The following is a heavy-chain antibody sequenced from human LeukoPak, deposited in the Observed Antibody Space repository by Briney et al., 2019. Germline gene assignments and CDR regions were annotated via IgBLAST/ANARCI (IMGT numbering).Heavy chain of an antibody. CDR2: INSDGSST. CDR3: ARDKGYCSGGSCYSGYYYYYGMDV. Sequence: GGSLRLSCAASGFTFSSYWMHWVRQAPGKGRVWVSRINSDGSSTSYADSVKGRFTISRDNAKNTLYLQMNSLRAEDTAVYYCARDKGYCSGGSCYSGYYYYYGMDVWGQGTTVTVSS. V-gene: IGHV3-74*01. D-gene: IGHD2-15*01. CDR1: GFTFSSYW. J-gene: IGHJ6*02.